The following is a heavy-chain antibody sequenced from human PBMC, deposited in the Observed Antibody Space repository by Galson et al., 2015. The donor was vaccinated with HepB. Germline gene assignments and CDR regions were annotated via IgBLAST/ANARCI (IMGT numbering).Heavy chain of an antibody. Sequence: SVKVSCKASGGTFSSYTISWVRQAPGQGLEWMGRIIPILGIANYAQKFQGRVTITADKSTSTAYMELSSLRSEDTAVYYCARASGESVATTNHALDYWGQGTLVTVSS. D-gene: IGHD5-12*01. CDR2: IIPILGIA. V-gene: IGHV1-69*02. CDR3: ARASGESVATTNHALDY. J-gene: IGHJ4*02. CDR1: GGTFSSYT.